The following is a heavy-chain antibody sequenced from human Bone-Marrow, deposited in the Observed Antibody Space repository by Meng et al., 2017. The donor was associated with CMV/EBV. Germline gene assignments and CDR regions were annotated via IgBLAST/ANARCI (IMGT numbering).Heavy chain of an antibody. Sequence: GESLKISCAASGFTFSSYAMSWVRQAPGKGLEWVSAISGSGGSTYYADSVKGRFTISRDNSKNTLYLQMNGLRAEDTAVYYCARDGAATYGMDVWGQGTTVTGSS. V-gene: IGHV3-23*01. CDR1: GFTFSSYA. CDR3: ARDGAATYGMDV. J-gene: IGHJ6*01. CDR2: ISGSGGST. D-gene: IGHD6-13*01.